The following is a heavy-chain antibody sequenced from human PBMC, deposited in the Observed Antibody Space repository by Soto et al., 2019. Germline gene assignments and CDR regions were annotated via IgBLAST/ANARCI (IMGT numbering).Heavy chain of an antibody. V-gene: IGHV3-23*01. J-gene: IGHJ6*02. D-gene: IGHD3-3*01. CDR2: ISGSGAST. Sequence: GGSLRLSCAASGFTFSSYAMSWVRQGPGKGLEWVSAISGSGASTFYTDSVKGRFTVSRDNSKNALYLQMNSLRAEDTAVYYCAKATIRFLDTYGMDVWGQGTTVTVSS. CDR3: AKATIRFLDTYGMDV. CDR1: GFTFSSYA.